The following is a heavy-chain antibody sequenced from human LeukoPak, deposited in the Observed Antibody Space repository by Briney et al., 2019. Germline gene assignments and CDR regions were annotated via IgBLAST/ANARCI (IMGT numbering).Heavy chain of an antibody. CDR1: GFTFDSYA. V-gene: IGHV3-23*01. CDR3: VRTMGQYSVSWVFFYFGLDV. D-gene: IGHD3-10*01. J-gene: IGHJ6*02. Sequence: PGGSLRLSCTASGFTFDSYAMSWVRQAPGKGLEWVSSISGGSEDTYFADSVKGRFTISRDNSKSTLYLQMNSLRTEDTAVYYWVRTMGQYSVSWVFFYFGLDVWGQGTTCTVSS. CDR2: ISGGSEDT.